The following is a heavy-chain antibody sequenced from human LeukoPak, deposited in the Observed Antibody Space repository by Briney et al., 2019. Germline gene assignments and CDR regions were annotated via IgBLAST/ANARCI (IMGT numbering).Heavy chain of an antibody. Sequence: GGSLRLSCAASGFTFSSYGMHWVRQAPGKGLEWVAFIRYDGSNKYYADSVMGRFTISRDNSKNTLYLQMNSLRAEDTAVYYCAKTSTVPHQYYYYMDVWGKGTTVTVSS. CDR3: AKTSTVPHQYYYYMDV. CDR1: GFTFSSYG. J-gene: IGHJ6*03. V-gene: IGHV3-30*02. D-gene: IGHD4-17*01. CDR2: IRYDGSNK.